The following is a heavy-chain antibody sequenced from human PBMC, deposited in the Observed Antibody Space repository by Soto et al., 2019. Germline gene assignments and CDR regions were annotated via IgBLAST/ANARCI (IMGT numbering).Heavy chain of an antibody. V-gene: IGHV3-30*04. CDR3: ARDMYSSDYFVKWFEP. Sequence: QVRLVESGGGVVQPGRSLRLSCTASGFSFSSYAMYWFRQPPGKGLEWVAVISKDGMNKNYADSVKGRVTVASDNANYSLDLQLNSLRGEDTAMYYCARDMYSSDYFVKWFEPWGQGPLVTVSS. J-gene: IGHJ5*02. CDR1: GFSFSSYA. CDR2: ISKDGMNK. D-gene: IGHD6-19*01.